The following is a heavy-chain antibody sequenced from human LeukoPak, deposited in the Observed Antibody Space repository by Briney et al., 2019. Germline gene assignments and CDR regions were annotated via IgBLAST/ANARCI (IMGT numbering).Heavy chain of an antibody. V-gene: IGHV4-59*01. CDR3: VSWGSSAFHY. CDR1: GGSISSYY. J-gene: IGHJ4*02. D-gene: IGHD3-16*01. CDR2: VYYSGST. Sequence: PETLSLTCTVSGGSISSYYWSWIRQPPGKGLEWIGYVYYSGSTNYNPSLKSRVTISVDTSKNQFSLKLSSVTAADTAVYYCVSWGSSAFHYWGQGTLVTVSS.